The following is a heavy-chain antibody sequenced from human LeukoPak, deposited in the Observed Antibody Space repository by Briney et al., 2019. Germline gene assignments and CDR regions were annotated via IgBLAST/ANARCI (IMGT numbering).Heavy chain of an antibody. J-gene: IGHJ4*02. Sequence: PSETLSLTCAVSGGSISSGGYSWSWIRQPPGKGLEWIGYIYHSGSTYYNPSLKSRVTISVDRSKKQFSLKLSSVTAADTAVYYCVTYYFDSSGPKKNYWGQGTLVTVSS. CDR3: VTYYFDSSGPKKNY. V-gene: IGHV4-30-2*01. CDR1: GGSISSGGYS. D-gene: IGHD3-22*01. CDR2: IYHSGST.